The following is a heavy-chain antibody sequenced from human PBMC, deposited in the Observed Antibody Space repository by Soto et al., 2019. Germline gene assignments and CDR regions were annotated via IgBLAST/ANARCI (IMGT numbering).Heavy chain of an antibody. J-gene: IGHJ6*02. Sequence: SETLSLTCAVYGGSFSGYYWSWIRQPPGKGLEWIGEINHSGSTNYNPSLKSRVTISVDTSKNQFSLKLSSVTAADTAVYYCARGPPYYYGMDVWGQGXTVTVSS. CDR1: GGSFSGYY. CDR3: ARGPPYYYGMDV. V-gene: IGHV4-34*01. CDR2: INHSGST.